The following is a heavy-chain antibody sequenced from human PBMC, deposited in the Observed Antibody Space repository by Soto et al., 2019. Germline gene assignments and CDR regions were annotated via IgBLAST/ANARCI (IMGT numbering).Heavy chain of an antibody. CDR2: ISGSGGST. J-gene: IGHJ4*02. V-gene: IGHV3-23*01. Sequence: GGSLRLSCAASGFTFSSYAMNWVRQAPGKGLEWVSAISGSGGSTYYADSVKGRFTISRDKSKNTLYLQMNSLRAEDTAVYYCAKGRYSGTYYPGYWGQGTLVTVSS. CDR3: AKGRYSGTYYPGY. D-gene: IGHD1-26*01. CDR1: GFTFSSYA.